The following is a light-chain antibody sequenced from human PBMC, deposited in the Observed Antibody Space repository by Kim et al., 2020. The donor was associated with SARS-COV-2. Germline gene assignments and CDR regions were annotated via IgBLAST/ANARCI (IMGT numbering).Light chain of an antibody. CDR1: NLEAKY. CDR3: QTWDNYTVI. V-gene: IGLV3-1*01. J-gene: IGLJ2*01. CDR2: QDD. Sequence: SVSPGRTASSTCTGNNLEAKYASWYQQRPGQSPVMVIYQDDKRPSGIPERFSGSNSGNTGTLTISGTQAVDEADYYCQTWDNYTVIFGGGTQLTVL.